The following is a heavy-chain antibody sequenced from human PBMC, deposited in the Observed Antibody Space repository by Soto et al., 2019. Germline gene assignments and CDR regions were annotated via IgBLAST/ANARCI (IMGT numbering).Heavy chain of an antibody. CDR2: MNPNSGNT. Sequence: ASVKVSCKASGYTFTSYDINWVRQATGQGLEWMGWMNPNSGNTGYAQKFQGRVTMTRNTSISTAHMELSSLRSEDTAVYYCARGINYDFWSGYYGLLYYYYYGMDVWGQGTTVTVSS. J-gene: IGHJ6*02. CDR1: GYTFTSYD. CDR3: ARGINYDFWSGYYGLLYYYYYGMDV. V-gene: IGHV1-8*01. D-gene: IGHD3-3*01.